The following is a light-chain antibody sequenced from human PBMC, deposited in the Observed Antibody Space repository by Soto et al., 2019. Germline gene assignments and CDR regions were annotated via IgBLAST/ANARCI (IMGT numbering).Light chain of an antibody. CDR1: QSVSSSY. V-gene: IGKV3-20*01. Sequence: EIVLTQSPVTLSLSPGERATLSCRASQSVSSSYLAWYQQKPGQAPRLFIHGASSRATGVPERFSGSGSGTDFTLTISTPEPEDFAVYYCQQYGSSPWTFGQGTTVEIK. J-gene: IGKJ1*01. CDR3: QQYGSSPWT. CDR2: GAS.